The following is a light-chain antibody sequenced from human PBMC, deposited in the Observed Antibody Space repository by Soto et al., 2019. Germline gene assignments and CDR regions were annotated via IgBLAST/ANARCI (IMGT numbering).Light chain of an antibody. CDR1: QSVSSY. V-gene: IGKV3-11*01. CDR2: DAS. Sequence: EVVLTQSPASLSLSPGERATLSCWASQSVSSYLAWYQQKPGLAPRLLIYDASNRATGIPARYSGSGSGTDFTLTISGLEPEDFAVYYCQQGSNWPYTFGQGTKLEMK. CDR3: QQGSNWPYT. J-gene: IGKJ2*01.